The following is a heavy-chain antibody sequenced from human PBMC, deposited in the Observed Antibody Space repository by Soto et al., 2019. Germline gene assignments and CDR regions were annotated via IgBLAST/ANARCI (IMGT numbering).Heavy chain of an antibody. CDR3: ARAYCGGDCLWDYYGTDV. CDR1: GFTFSSYN. CDR2: ISSYSRYI. V-gene: IGHV3-21*01. D-gene: IGHD2-21*02. J-gene: IGHJ6*02. Sequence: PGGSLRLSCAVSGFTFSSYNMNWVRQAPGKGLEWVSSISSYSRYIYYADSVKGRFTISRDNAKNSLYLQMNSLRAEDTAVYYCARAYCGGDCLWDYYGTDVWGQGTTVTVSS.